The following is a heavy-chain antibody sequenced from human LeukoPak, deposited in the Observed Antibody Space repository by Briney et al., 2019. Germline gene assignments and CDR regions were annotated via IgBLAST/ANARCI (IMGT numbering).Heavy chain of an antibody. CDR2: IYPGDSDT. Sequence: GESLKISCKGSGYSFTTHWIVWVRQMPGKGLEWMGMIYPGDSDTRYSPSFQGQVTISADKSISTAYPLWSSLKASDTAMYFCARSYSSTFGDYWGQGTLVTVSS. CDR1: GYSFTTHW. J-gene: IGHJ4*02. D-gene: IGHD6-13*01. CDR3: ARSYSSTFGDY. V-gene: IGHV5-51*01.